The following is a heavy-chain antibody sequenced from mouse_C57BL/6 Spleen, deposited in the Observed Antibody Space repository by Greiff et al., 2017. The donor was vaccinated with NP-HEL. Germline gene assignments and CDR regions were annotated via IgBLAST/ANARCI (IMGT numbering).Heavy chain of an antibody. CDR3: ARLGYYSNYHYAMDY. Sequence: EVMLVESGGDLVKPGGSLKLSCAASGFTFSSYGMSWVRQTPDKRLEWVATISSGGSYTYYPDSVKGRFTISRDNAKNTLYLQMSSLKSEDTAMYYCARLGYYSNYHYAMDYWGQGTSVTVSS. CDR2: ISSGGSYT. D-gene: IGHD2-5*01. J-gene: IGHJ4*01. V-gene: IGHV5-6*01. CDR1: GFTFSSYG.